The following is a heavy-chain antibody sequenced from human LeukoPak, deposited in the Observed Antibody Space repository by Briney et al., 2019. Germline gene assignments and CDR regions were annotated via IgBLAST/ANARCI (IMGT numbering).Heavy chain of an antibody. CDR2: IYYNANT. CDR3: ARVGATPRYYNYYGMDV. CDR1: GGSICSSIYY. D-gene: IGHD1-26*01. J-gene: IGHJ6*02. Sequence: SETLSLTCTVSGGSICSSIYYWGGIRQPPGKGLEWIGSIYYNANTYYNPSLKSRITISVDTSKNQFSLRLSSVTAADTAVYYCARVGATPRYYNYYGMDVWGQGTTVTVSS. V-gene: IGHV4-39*07.